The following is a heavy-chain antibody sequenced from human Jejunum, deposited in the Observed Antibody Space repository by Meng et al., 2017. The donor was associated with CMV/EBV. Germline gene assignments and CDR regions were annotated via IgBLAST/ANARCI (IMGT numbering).Heavy chain of an antibody. D-gene: IGHD6-13*01. J-gene: IGHJ4*02. CDR1: GFTFKDYG. Sequence: LSFAASGFTFKDYGMTWVRQGPGKGLEWVSGINWHGGRTNYADSVKGRFTISRDNAKNSLYLQMDSLRAEDTALYYCARWDNTAAEYWGQGTLVTVSS. CDR2: INWHGGRT. V-gene: IGHV3-20*03. CDR3: ARWDNTAAEY.